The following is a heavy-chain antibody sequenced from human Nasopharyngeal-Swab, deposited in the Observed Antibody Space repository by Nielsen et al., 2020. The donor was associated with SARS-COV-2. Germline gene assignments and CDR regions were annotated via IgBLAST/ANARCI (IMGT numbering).Heavy chain of an antibody. J-gene: IGHJ4*02. V-gene: IGHV3-23*01. D-gene: IGHD2-8*01. CDR1: GLTFSRHF. CDR3: ATRPANGDFFVFDY. Sequence: GESLKISCVASGLTFSRHFWSWIRQTPAKGPEWVSSITISGDNIYYAESVEGRFTISRDISRNTLYLQLSSLRVEDTAIYYCATRPANGDFFVFDYWGQGTLVTVSS. CDR2: ITISGDNI.